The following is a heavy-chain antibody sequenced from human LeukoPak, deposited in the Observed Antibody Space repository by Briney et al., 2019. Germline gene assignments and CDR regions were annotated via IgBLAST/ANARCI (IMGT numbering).Heavy chain of an antibody. Sequence: GGTLRLSCAASGFTFGSSAMSWVRQAPGKGPEWVAPFSRSGPDTYYADSVKGRFTIFRDNSKNMLYLQMKSLRAEDTAMYYCAKGSLGSWYYFDYWGQGTLVTVSS. CDR3: AKGSLGSWYYFDY. CDR1: GFTFGSSA. V-gene: IGHV3-23*01. J-gene: IGHJ4*02. CDR2: FSRSGPDT. D-gene: IGHD6-13*01.